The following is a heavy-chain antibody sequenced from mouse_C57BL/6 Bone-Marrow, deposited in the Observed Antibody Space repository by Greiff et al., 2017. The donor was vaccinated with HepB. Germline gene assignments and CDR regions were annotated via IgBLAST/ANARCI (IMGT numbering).Heavy chain of an antibody. CDR2: INPSTGGT. CDR1: GYSFTGYY. J-gene: IGHJ3*01. CDR3: ARLGYYYGPFAY. D-gene: IGHD1-1*01. V-gene: IGHV1-42*01. Sequence: EVQLQQSGPELVKPGASVKISCKASGYSFTGYYMNWVKQSPEKSLEWIGEINPSTGGTTYNQKFKAKATLTVDKSSSTAYMQLKSLTSEDSAVYYCARLGYYYGPFAYWGQGTLVTVSA.